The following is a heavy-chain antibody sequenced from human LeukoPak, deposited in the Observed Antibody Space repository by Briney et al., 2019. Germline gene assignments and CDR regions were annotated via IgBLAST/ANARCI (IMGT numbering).Heavy chain of an antibody. J-gene: IGHJ4*02. CDR2: ISSSSSYI. D-gene: IGHD2-2*01. V-gene: IGHV3-21*04. CDR1: GFTFSNYN. Sequence: KPGGSLRLSCAASGFTFSNYNLIWVRQAPGKGLEWVSSISSSSSYIYYADSVKGRFSISRDNAKNSLYLQMNSLRAEDTAVYYCARGPEYGYWGQGTLVTVSS. CDR3: ARGPEYGY.